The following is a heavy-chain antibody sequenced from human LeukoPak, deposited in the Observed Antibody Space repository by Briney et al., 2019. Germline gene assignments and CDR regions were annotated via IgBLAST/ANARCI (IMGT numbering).Heavy chain of an antibody. CDR1: GDSISSGDYY. CDR2: INYSGGT. Sequence: SETLSLTCTVSGDSISSGDYYCDWIRQPPGKGLEWIGDINYSGGTYYNPSLKSRVTMSVDTSKNQFSLKLSSVTAADTAVYYCARDNDFWSGYYHIFDPWGQGTLVTVSS. CDR3: ARDNDFWSGYYHIFDP. J-gene: IGHJ5*02. D-gene: IGHD3-3*01. V-gene: IGHV4-39*07.